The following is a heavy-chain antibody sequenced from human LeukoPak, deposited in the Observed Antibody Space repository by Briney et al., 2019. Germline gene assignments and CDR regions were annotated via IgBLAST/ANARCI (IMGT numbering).Heavy chain of an antibody. CDR2: IYYSGST. V-gene: IGHV4-59*01. CDR1: GGSISTYY. Sequence: SETLSLTCTVSGGSISTYYWSWIRQPPGKGLEWIGYIYYSGSTNYNPSLKSRVTISLDTSKNQFSLKLSSVTAADTAVYYCARAYCSGGSCYSSRGMFDPWGQGTLVTVSS. CDR3: ARAYCSGGSCYSSRGMFDP. D-gene: IGHD2-15*01. J-gene: IGHJ5*02.